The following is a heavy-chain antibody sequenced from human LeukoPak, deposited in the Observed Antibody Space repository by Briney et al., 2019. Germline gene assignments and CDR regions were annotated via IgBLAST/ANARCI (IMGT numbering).Heavy chain of an antibody. CDR2: ISGSGGST. Sequence: GGSLRLSCAASGFTFSSYAMSWVRQAPGKGLEWVSAISGSGGSTYYADSVRGRFTISRDNSKNTLYLQMNSLRAEDTAVYYCARVKGTTTWSHWFDPWGQGTLVTVSS. V-gene: IGHV3-23*01. CDR3: ARVKGTTTWSHWFDP. J-gene: IGHJ5*02. CDR1: GFTFSSYA. D-gene: IGHD2-2*01.